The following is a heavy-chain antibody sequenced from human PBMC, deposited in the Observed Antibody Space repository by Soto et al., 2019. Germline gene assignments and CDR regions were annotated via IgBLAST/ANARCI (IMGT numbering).Heavy chain of an antibody. CDR1: GGSISSSSYY. CDR2: IYYSGST. D-gene: IGHD3-10*01. Sequence: SETLSLTCTVSGGSISSSSYYWGWIRQPPGKGLEWIGSIYYSGSTYYNPSLKSRVTISVDTSKNQFSLKLSSVTAADTAVYYFARKGDRPYYYGSGSYRWFDPWGQGTLVT. V-gene: IGHV4-39*01. CDR3: ARKGDRPYYYGSGSYRWFDP. J-gene: IGHJ5*02.